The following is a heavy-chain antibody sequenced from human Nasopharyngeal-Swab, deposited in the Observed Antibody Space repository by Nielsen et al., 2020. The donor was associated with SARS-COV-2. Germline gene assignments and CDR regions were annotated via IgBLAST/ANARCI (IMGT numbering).Heavy chain of an antibody. V-gene: IGHV4-4*02. Sequence: WIRQHPGKGLEWIGEIFHSGNTNYNPSLKSRVTISVDKSKNQFSLKLSSVTAADTAVYYCARERLGYCSSTSCYGGERYYYYYYMDVWGKGTTVTVSS. J-gene: IGHJ6*03. CDR3: ARERLGYCSSTSCYGGERYYYYYYMDV. CDR2: IFHSGNT. D-gene: IGHD2-2*01.